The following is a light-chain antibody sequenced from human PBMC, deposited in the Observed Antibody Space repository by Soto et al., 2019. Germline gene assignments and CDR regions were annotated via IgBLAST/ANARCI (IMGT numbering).Light chain of an antibody. Sequence: QSALTQPASVSGSPGQSITISCTGTSSDVGAYNFVSWYQQFPGKAPKLMIYEVSNRPSGVSDRFSGSKSGNTASLIISGLQAEDEADYYCSSQTGSATVLFGGGTRSPS. CDR2: EVS. V-gene: IGLV2-14*01. CDR3: SSQTGSATVL. J-gene: IGLJ2*01. CDR1: SSDVGAYNF.